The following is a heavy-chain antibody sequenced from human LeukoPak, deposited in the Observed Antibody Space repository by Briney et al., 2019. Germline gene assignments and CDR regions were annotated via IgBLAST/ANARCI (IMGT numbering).Heavy chain of an antibody. D-gene: IGHD6-13*01. CDR1: GFTFSSYW. Sequence: GGSLRLSCAASGFTFSSYWMSWVRQAPGKGLEWVANIKQDGSEKYYVDSVKGRFTISRDNAKNSLYLQMNSLRAEDTAMYYCARDPLMGIAAAGGDYWGQGTLVTVSS. CDR3: ARDPLMGIAAAGGDY. CDR2: IKQDGSEK. V-gene: IGHV3-7*01. J-gene: IGHJ4*02.